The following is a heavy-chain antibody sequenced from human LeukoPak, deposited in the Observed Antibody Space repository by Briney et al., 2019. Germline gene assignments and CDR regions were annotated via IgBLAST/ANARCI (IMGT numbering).Heavy chain of an antibody. CDR2: ISYDGSRK. V-gene: IGHV3-30*18. D-gene: IGHD3-10*01. J-gene: IGHJ6*04. Sequence: GRSLRLSCAASGFTFSSYGMHWVRQAPGKGLEWVAVISYDGSRKHYADSVQGRFSISRDNSKNTLYLQMNSLRAEDTAVYYCVKDRLGEAYGMDVWGEGTTVTVSS. CDR1: GFTFSSYG. CDR3: VKDRLGEAYGMDV.